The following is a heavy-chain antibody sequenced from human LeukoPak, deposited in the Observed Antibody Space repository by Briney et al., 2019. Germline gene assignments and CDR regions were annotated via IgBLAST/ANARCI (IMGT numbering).Heavy chain of an antibody. Sequence: SETLSLTCTVSGGSISSYYWSWIRQPPGKGLEWIGYIYYSGSTNYNPSLKSRVTISVDTSKNQFSLKLSSVTAADTAVYYCARGGLWFGEGDFDYWGQGTLVTVSS. J-gene: IGHJ4*02. D-gene: IGHD3-10*01. V-gene: IGHV4-59*01. CDR3: ARGGLWFGEGDFDY. CDR1: GGSISSYY. CDR2: IYYSGST.